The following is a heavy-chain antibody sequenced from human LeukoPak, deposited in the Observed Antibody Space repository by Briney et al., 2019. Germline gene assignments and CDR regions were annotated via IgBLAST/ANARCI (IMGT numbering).Heavy chain of an antibody. Sequence: GGSLRLSCAASGFTFTSYSMNWVRQAPGKGLEWVSTISGGGGSTYYADSVKGRFTISRDNSKNTLYLQMNSLRAEDTAVYYCAKDFWSGYYPHYWGQGTLVAVSS. CDR3: AKDFWSGYYPHY. J-gene: IGHJ4*02. CDR2: ISGGGGST. D-gene: IGHD3-3*01. V-gene: IGHV3-23*01. CDR1: GFTFTSYS.